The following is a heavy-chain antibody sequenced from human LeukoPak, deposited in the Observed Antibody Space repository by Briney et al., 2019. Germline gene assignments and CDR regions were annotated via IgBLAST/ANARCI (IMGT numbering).Heavy chain of an antibody. CDR2: IFSSGTA. CDR3: ARIIRTAGYYSNPKSGSFDL. D-gene: IGHD3-22*01. Sequence: SETLSLTCTVSGASIRANHHYWAWVRQPPGKGLEGIGTIFSSGTAYYNPSLRTRVSISVDTSKNEFSLRLSAVTAADTGLYYCARIIRTAGYYSNPKSGSFDLWGQGILVTVSS. V-gene: IGHV4-39*01. CDR1: GASIRANHHY. J-gene: IGHJ5*02.